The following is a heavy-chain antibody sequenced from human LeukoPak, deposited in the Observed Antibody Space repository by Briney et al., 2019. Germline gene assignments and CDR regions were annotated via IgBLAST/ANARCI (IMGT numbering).Heavy chain of an antibody. CDR2: ITGNSVST. D-gene: IGHD3-22*01. Sequence: GGSLRLSCVASGFTFSNYAMNWVRQAPGKGLEWVSAITGNSVSTYYADSVKGRFTISRDNSKNTLFLQMNSLRAEDAALYYCAKSRPHYYHSGVYYSLFDYWGQGTLVTVSS. J-gene: IGHJ4*02. V-gene: IGHV3-23*01. CDR3: AKSRPHYYHSGVYYSLFDY. CDR1: GFTFSNYA.